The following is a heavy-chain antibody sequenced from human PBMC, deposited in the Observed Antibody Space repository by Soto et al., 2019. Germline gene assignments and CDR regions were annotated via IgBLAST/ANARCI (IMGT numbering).Heavy chain of an antibody. D-gene: IGHD3-22*01. V-gene: IGHV3-13*01. CDR2: IGTAGDT. CDR1: GFTFSSYD. Sequence: GGSLRLSCAASGFTFSSYDMHWVRQATGKGLEWVSAIGTAGDTYYPGSVKGRFTISRENAKNSLYLQMNSLRAEDTAVYYCAKERGYYDSSGYSRGYDAFDIWGQGTMVTVSS. J-gene: IGHJ3*02. CDR3: AKERGYYDSSGYSRGYDAFDI.